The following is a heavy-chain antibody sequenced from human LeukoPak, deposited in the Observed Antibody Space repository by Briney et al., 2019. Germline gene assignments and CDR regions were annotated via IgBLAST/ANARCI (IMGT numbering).Heavy chain of an antibody. CDR2: INHSGST. J-gene: IGHJ5*02. Sequence: PSETLSLTCAVYGGSFSGYYWSWIRQPPGKGLEGIGEINHSGSTNYNPSLKSRVTLSVDTSKNQFSLKLSSVTAADTAVYYCARGRIRVRGVIPQSGWFDPWGQGTLVTVSS. V-gene: IGHV4-34*01. D-gene: IGHD3-10*01. CDR1: GGSFSGYY. CDR3: ARGRIRVRGVIPQSGWFDP.